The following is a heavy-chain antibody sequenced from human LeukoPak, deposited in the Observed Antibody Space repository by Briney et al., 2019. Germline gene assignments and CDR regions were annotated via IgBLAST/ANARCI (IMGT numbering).Heavy chain of an antibody. Sequence: GGSLRLSCAASGFTFSSYWMCWVRQAPGKGLEWVANINQDGSAKYYVGSVKGRFTISRDNAKNSLYLQMNSLRAEDTAVYYCATSSNAPGNYWGQGTLVTVSS. D-gene: IGHD2-2*01. V-gene: IGHV3-7*01. J-gene: IGHJ4*02. CDR2: INQDGSAK. CDR1: GFTFSSYW. CDR3: ATSSNAPGNY.